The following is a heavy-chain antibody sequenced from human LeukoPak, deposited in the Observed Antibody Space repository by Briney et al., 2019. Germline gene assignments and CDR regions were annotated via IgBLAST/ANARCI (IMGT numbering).Heavy chain of an antibody. CDR2: IKQDGSEK. CDR1: GFTFSSYW. D-gene: IGHD5-12*01. V-gene: IGHV3-7*03. Sequence: GGSLRLSCAASGFTFSSYWMSWVRLAPGKGLEWVANIKQDGSEKYYADSVKGRFTISRDNAKNSLYLQMNSLRAEDTAVYYCARDSSGYSGYDWWRVFDYWGQGTLVTVSS. CDR3: ARDSSGYSGYDWWRVFDY. J-gene: IGHJ4*02.